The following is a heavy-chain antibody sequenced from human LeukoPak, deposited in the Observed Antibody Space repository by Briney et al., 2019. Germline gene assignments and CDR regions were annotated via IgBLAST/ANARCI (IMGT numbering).Heavy chain of an antibody. CDR2: IYHSGST. Sequence: NPSETLSLTCTVSGGSISSGGYYWSWIRQPPGKGLEWIGYIYHSGSTYYNPSLKSRVTISVDTSKNQFSLKLSSVTAADTAVYYCARASKPGLSGWYFDYWGQGTLVTVSS. CDR3: ARASKPGLSGWYFDY. D-gene: IGHD6-19*01. J-gene: IGHJ4*02. V-gene: IGHV4-30-2*01. CDR1: GGSISSGGYY.